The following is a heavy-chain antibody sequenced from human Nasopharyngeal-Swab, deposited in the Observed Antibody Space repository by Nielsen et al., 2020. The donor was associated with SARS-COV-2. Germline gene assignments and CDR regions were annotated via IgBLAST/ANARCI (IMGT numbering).Heavy chain of an antibody. CDR2: ISGSGGST. CDR1: GFTFSSYA. Sequence: GESLKISCAASGFTFSSYAMSWVRQAPGKGLEWVSAISGSGGSTYYADSVKGRFTISRDNSKNTLYLQMNSLRAEGTAVYYCAKPGSGYYYYYYYMDVWGKGTTVTVSS. D-gene: IGHD1-14*01. J-gene: IGHJ6*03. CDR3: AKPGSGYYYYYYYMDV. V-gene: IGHV3-23*01.